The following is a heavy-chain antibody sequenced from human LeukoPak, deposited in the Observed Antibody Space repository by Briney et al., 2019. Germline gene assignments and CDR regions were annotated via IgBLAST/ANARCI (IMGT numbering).Heavy chain of an antibody. D-gene: IGHD4-17*01. CDR3: ARNPGSDYPEW. J-gene: IGHJ4*02. Sequence: PSGTLSLTCAVSGGSISSGDWWSWVRQPPGKGLEWIGEIYHSGSTNYNPSLKSRVVISVDKSKNQFSLKLNAVTAADTAVYYCARNPGSDYPEWWGQGTLVTVSS. V-gene: IGHV4-4*02. CDR1: GGSISSGDW. CDR2: IYHSGST.